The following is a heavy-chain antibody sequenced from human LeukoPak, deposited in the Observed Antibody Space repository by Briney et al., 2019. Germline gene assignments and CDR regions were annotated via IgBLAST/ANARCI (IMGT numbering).Heavy chain of an antibody. CDR2: IYTSAST. J-gene: IGHJ4*02. V-gene: IGHV4-4*07. D-gene: IGHD6-19*01. Sequence: PSETLSLTCTVSGGSISNYYWSWIRQPAGKGLEWTGHIYTSASTNYNPSLRSRVTMSLDTSKNQFSLELNSVTAADTAAYYCARVDTSGWHYFDDWGQGTLVTVSS. CDR3: ARVDTSGWHYFDD. CDR1: GGSISNYY.